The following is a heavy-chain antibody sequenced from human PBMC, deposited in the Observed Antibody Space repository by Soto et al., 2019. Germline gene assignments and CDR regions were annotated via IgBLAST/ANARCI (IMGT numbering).Heavy chain of an antibody. CDR2: IYHDGST. CDR1: GGSISSTNYY. D-gene: IGHD1-1*01. Sequence: SETLSLTCAVSGGSISSTNYYWAWIRQPPGKGLEWIANIYHDGSTYYHPSLRSRLTVSIDTSKNQFSLKLSSVTAADTAIYCCASLQVPGNFDYWGQGALVTVSS. J-gene: IGHJ4*02. V-gene: IGHV4-39*01. CDR3: ASLQVPGNFDY.